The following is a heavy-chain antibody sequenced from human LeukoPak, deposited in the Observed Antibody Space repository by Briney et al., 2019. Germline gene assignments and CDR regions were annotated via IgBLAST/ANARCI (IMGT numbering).Heavy chain of an antibody. V-gene: IGHV4-34*01. CDR1: GGSFSGYY. Sequence: PSETLSLTCAVYGGSFSGYYWSWIRQPPGKGLEWIGEINHSGSTNYNPSLKSRDTISVDTSKNQFSLKLSSVTAADTAVYYCARLAYCGGDCYYYYYYGMDVWGQGTTVTVSS. D-gene: IGHD2-21*02. CDR3: ARLAYCGGDCYYYYYYGMDV. CDR2: INHSGST. J-gene: IGHJ6*02.